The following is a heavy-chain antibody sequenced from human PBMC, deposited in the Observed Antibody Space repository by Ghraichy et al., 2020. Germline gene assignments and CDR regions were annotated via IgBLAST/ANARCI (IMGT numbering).Heavy chain of an antibody. CDR1: GFTFDDYA. CDR3: AYGAGGVYGMDV. V-gene: IGHV3-43D*03. Sequence: LSLTCAASGFTFDDYAMHWVRQAPGKGLEWVSLISWDGGSTYYADSVKGRFTISRDNSKNSLYLQMNSLRAEDTALYYCAYGAGGVYGMDVWGQGTTVTVSS. CDR2: ISWDGGST. D-gene: IGHD4-17*01. J-gene: IGHJ6*02.